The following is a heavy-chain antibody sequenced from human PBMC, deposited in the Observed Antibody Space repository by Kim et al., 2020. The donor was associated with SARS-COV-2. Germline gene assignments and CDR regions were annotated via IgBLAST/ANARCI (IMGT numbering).Heavy chain of an antibody. Sequence: ASVKVSCKASGYTFTSYAMHWVRQAPGQRLEWMGWINAGNGNTKYSQKFQGRVTITRDTSASTAYMELSSLRSEDTAVYYCARDYGYCGGDCYSVVRSGGPFDYWGQGTLVTVSS. CDR1: GYTFTSYA. V-gene: IGHV1-3*01. D-gene: IGHD2-21*02. J-gene: IGHJ4*02. CDR3: ARDYGYCGGDCYSVVRSGGPFDY. CDR2: INAGNGNT.